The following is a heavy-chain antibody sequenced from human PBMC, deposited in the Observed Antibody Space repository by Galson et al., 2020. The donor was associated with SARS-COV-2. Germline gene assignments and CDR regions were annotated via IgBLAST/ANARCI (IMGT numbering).Heavy chain of an antibody. Sequence: SVKVSCKASGGTFSSYAISWVRQAPGQGLEWMGGIIPIFGTANYAQKFQGRVTITADESTSTAYMELSSLRSEDTAVYYCARNPPDRITIFGVLPYYMDVWGKGTTVTVSS. CDR2: IIPIFGTA. CDR3: ARNPPDRITIFGVLPYYMDV. J-gene: IGHJ6*03. D-gene: IGHD3-3*01. V-gene: IGHV1-69*13. CDR1: GGTFSSYA.